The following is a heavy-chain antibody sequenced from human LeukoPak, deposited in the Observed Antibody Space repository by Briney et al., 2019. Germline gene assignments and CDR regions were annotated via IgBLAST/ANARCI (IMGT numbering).Heavy chain of an antibody. Sequence: ASVKVSCKASGYTFTSYDINWVRQATGQGLEWVGWMNPNSGNTGYAQKFQGRVTITRNTSISTAYMELSSLRSEDTAVYYCARGQWFGVSPYYYYYMDVWGKGTTVTVSS. CDR2: MNPNSGNT. D-gene: IGHD3-10*01. CDR3: ARGQWFGVSPYYYYYMDV. CDR1: GYTFTSYD. J-gene: IGHJ6*03. V-gene: IGHV1-8*03.